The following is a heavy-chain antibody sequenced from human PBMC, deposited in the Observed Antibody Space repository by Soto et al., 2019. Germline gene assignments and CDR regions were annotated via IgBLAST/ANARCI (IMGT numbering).Heavy chain of an antibody. J-gene: IGHJ6*02. CDR2: ISYDGSNK. CDR3: ARDGGARLLLRYYYYGMDV. Sequence: GGSLRLSCAASGFTFSSYAMHWVRQAPGKGLEWVAVISYDGSNKYYADSVKGRFTISRDNSKNTLYLQMNSLRAEDTAVYYCARDGGARLLLRYYYYGMDVWGQGTTVTVSS. D-gene: IGHD3-22*01. V-gene: IGHV3-30-3*01. CDR1: GFTFSSYA.